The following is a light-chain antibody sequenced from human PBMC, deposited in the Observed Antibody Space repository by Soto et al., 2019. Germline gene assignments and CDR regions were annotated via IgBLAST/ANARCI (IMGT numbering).Light chain of an antibody. Sequence: DIQMTQSPSTRSASLVDRVTITCRASQSISSGLAWYQQKPGKAPKRLIYAVSSLQSGVPSRFSGSGSGTEFHLTISSLTPEDFSTYYCLKHNSYPWTFGQGTKVDIK. CDR2: AVS. CDR3: LKHNSYPWT. J-gene: IGKJ1*01. V-gene: IGKV1-5*01. CDR1: QSISSG.